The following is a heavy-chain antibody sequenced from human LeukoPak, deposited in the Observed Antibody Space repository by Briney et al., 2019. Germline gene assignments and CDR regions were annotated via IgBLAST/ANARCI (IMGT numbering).Heavy chain of an antibody. CDR1: GGTFSSYD. D-gene: IGHD2-2*01. Sequence: GASVTVPFKASGGTFSSYDISWVRQAPGQGLEWMGGIIPIFGTANYAQKFQGRVTITADKSTSTAYMELSSLRSEDTAVYYCARQVVPADYYYYYGMDVWGKGTTVTVSS. J-gene: IGHJ6*04. V-gene: IGHV1-69*06. CDR2: IIPIFGTA. CDR3: ARQVVPADYYYYYGMDV.